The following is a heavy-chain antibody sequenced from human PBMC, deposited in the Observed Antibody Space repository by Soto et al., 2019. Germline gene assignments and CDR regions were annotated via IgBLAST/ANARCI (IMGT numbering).Heavy chain of an antibody. CDR2: IYPGDSDT. D-gene: IGHD2-21*01. Sequence: IGWVRQMPGKGLEWMGIIYPGDSDTRYSPSFQGQVTISADKSISTAYLQWSSLKASDTAMYYCARCLFPHFISGMNVWGQGTTVTVSS. J-gene: IGHJ6*02. CDR3: ARCLFPHFISGMNV. V-gene: IGHV5-51*01.